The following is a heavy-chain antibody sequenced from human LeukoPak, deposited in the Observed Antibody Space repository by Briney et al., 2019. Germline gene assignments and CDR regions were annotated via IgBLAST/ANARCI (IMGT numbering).Heavy chain of an antibody. CDR1: GYTLTELS. Sequence: GASVKVSCKVSGYTLTELSMHWVRQAPGQGLEWMGWINPNSGGTNYAQKFQGWVTMTRDTSISTAYMELSRLRSDDTAVYYCARHDQYCSSTSCYYYYGMDVWGQGTTVTVSS. CDR3: ARHDQYCSSTSCYYYYGMDV. CDR2: INPNSGGT. V-gene: IGHV1-2*04. J-gene: IGHJ6*02. D-gene: IGHD2-2*01.